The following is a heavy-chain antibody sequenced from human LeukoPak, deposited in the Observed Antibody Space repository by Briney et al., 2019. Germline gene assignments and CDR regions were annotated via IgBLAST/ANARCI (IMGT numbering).Heavy chain of an antibody. CDR3: ARDVIRGYYYGMDV. CDR2: IWYDGSNK. Sequence: PGGSLRLSCAPSGFTFSSYGMHWVRQAPGKGLEWVAVIWYDGSNKYYADSVKGRFTISRDNSKNTLYLQMNSLRAEDTAVYYCARDVIRGYYYGMDVWGQGTTVTVSS. J-gene: IGHJ6*02. CDR1: GFTFSSYG. V-gene: IGHV3-33*01. D-gene: IGHD3-10*01.